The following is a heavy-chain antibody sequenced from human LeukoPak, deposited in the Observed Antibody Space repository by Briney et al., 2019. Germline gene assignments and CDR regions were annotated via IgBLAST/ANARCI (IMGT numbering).Heavy chain of an antibody. CDR1: GFTFTTYS. CDR3: AKCSGGSYYHSDDY. V-gene: IGHV3-21*01. J-gene: IGHJ4*02. Sequence: GGSLRLSCAGAGFTFTTYSMNWVRPAPGKGLEWVSSISSSGSYRYYADSVKGRFTISRDNAKKSLYLQMNSLRAEDTAVYYCAKCSGGSYYHSDDYWGQGTLVTVSS. CDR2: ISSSGSYR. D-gene: IGHD2-15*01.